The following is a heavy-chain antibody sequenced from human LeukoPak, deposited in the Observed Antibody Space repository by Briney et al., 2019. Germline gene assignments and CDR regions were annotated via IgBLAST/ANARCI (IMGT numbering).Heavy chain of an antibody. CDR2: INHSGST. Sequence: SETLSLTCAVYGGSFSGYYWSWIRQPPGKGLEWIGEINHSGSTNYNPSLKSRVTISVDTSKNQFSLKLSSVTAADTAVYYCARGVDCSSTSCGNWFDPWGQGTLVTVSS. CDR3: ARGVDCSSTSCGNWFDP. J-gene: IGHJ5*02. CDR1: GGSFSGYY. V-gene: IGHV4-34*01. D-gene: IGHD2-2*01.